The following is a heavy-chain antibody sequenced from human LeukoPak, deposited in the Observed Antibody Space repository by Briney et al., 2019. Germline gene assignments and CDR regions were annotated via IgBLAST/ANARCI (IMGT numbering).Heavy chain of an antibody. Sequence: SQTLSFNCTVSGFSISSVDYYWRWIRQPPGKGLEFNGYIYYSESTHYNPSLKSRVSITVDTTKNQFSLKLSSVTAADTAVYYCARQTTVTTSYYYYGMDVWGQGTTVTVSS. V-gene: IGHV4-30-4*01. J-gene: IGHJ6*02. CDR2: IYYSEST. CDR1: GFSISSVDYY. D-gene: IGHD4-11*01. CDR3: ARQTTVTTSYYYYGMDV.